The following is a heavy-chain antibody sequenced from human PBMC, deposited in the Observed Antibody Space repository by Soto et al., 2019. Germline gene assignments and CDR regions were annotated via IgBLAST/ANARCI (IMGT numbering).Heavy chain of an antibody. CDR3: AREFAPGSPNYDY. D-gene: IGHD3-10*01. Sequence: EVQLLESAVGLEQPGGSLRLSCAASGFTFSNYAMSWVRQAPGKGLEWVSTFTRSGNTYYADSVKGRFTISRDNSKNTLYLQMDSLRAEDTAVYYCAREFAPGSPNYDYWGLGTLVTVSS. CDR2: FTRSGNT. J-gene: IGHJ4*02. V-gene: IGHV3-23*01. CDR1: GFTFSNYA.